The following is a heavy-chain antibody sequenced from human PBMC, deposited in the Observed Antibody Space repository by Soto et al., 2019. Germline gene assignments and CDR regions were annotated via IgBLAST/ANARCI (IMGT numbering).Heavy chain of an antibody. V-gene: IGHV4-39*01. Sequence: QLQLQESGPGLVKPSETLSLTCTVSGDSISSRNYYWGWIRQPPGKGLEWIGNIYYSGSTYYNPSLKSRVIISVDTSKNQFSLKLSSVTAADTAVYYCARLGRAGYCGGGTCYSDGFDVWGQGTMVTVSS. CDR2: IYYSGST. J-gene: IGHJ3*01. CDR1: GDSISSRNYY. CDR3: ARLGRAGYCGGGTCYSDGFDV. D-gene: IGHD2-15*01.